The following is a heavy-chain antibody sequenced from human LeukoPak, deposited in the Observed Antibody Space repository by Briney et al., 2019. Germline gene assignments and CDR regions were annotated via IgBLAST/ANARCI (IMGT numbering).Heavy chain of an antibody. Sequence: GGSLRLSCAASGFTFSSYGMHWVRQAPGKGLEWVALISYDGSNKYYADSVKGRFTISRDNSKNTLYLQMNSLRAEDTAVYYCAKDPHPYSSSWPIIYYFDYWGQGTLVTVSS. CDR2: ISYDGSNK. D-gene: IGHD6-13*01. CDR3: AKDPHPYSSSWPIIYYFDY. J-gene: IGHJ4*02. V-gene: IGHV3-30*18. CDR1: GFTFSSYG.